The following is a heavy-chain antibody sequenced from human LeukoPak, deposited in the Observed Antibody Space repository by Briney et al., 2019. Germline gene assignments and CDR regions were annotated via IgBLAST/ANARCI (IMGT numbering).Heavy chain of an antibody. D-gene: IGHD3-22*01. CDR3: ARAPLTTGRNYYYMDV. J-gene: IGHJ6*03. Sequence: PSETLSLTCTVSGGSISSYYWSWIRQPPGKGLEWIGYICYSGSTNYNPSLKSRVTISVDTSKNQFSLKLSSVTAADTAVYYCARAPLTTGRNYYYMDVWGKGTTVTVSS. CDR1: GGSISSYY. V-gene: IGHV4-59*01. CDR2: ICYSGST.